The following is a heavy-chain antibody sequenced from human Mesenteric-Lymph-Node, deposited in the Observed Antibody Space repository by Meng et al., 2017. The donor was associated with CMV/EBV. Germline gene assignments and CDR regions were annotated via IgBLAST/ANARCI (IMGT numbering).Heavy chain of an antibody. CDR2: IYYSGST. J-gene: IGHJ6*02. Sequence: SETLSLTCTVSGYSISSGYYWGWIRQPPGKGLEWIGYIYYSGSTNYNPSLKSRVTISLDTSKNQFSLKLRSVTAADTAVYYCARMVSVVPAAISFYYGMDVWGQGTTVTVSS. CDR1: GYSISSGYY. D-gene: IGHD2-2*01. V-gene: IGHV4-61*01. CDR3: ARMVSVVPAAISFYYGMDV.